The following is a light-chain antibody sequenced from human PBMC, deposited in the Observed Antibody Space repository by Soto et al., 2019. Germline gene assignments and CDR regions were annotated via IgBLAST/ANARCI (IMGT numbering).Light chain of an antibody. CDR1: QDISNY. Sequence: DIQMTQSPSSLSASVGDRVTITCQASQDISNYLNWYQQKPGKAPKLLIYDASNLKTGVPSRFSGSGSGTDFTFTISSLQPEDFATYYCQQSYSTLFTFGPGTKVDIK. CDR3: QQSYSTLFT. J-gene: IGKJ3*01. CDR2: DAS. V-gene: IGKV1-33*01.